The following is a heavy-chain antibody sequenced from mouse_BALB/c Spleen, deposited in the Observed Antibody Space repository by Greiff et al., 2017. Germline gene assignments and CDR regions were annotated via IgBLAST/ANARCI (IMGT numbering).Heavy chain of an antibody. CDR1: GFTFSSFG. Sequence: EVQGVESGGGLVQPGGSRKLSCAASGFTFSSFGMHWVRQAPEKGLEWVAYISSGSSTIYYADTVKGRFTISRDNPKNTLFLQMTSLRSEDTAMYYCARRSYRYDDWYFDLWGAGTTVTVSS. V-gene: IGHV5-17*02. J-gene: IGHJ1*01. CDR3: ARRSYRYDDWYFDL. CDR2: ISSGSSTI. D-gene: IGHD2-14*01.